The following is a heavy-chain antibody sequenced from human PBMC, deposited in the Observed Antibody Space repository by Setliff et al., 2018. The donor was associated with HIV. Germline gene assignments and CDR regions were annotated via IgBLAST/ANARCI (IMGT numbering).Heavy chain of an antibody. CDR1: GGSISSGGYY. D-gene: IGHD6-19*01. CDR3: ARRPYSSGRFDP. Sequence: SETLSLTCTVSGGSISSGGYYWSWIRQHPGKGLEWIGYIYYSGSTYYNPSLKSRVIVAIDTPQNQFFLRLTSVTAADTAVYFCARRPYSSGRFDPLGQGTLVTVSS. CDR2: IYYSGST. V-gene: IGHV4-31*03. J-gene: IGHJ5*02.